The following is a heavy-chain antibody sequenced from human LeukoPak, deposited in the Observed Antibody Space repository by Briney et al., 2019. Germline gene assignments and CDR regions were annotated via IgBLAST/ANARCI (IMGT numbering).Heavy chain of an antibody. CDR1: GGTFSSYA. CDR2: IIPIFGTA. J-gene: IGHJ4*02. Sequence: SVNVSCKASGGTFSSYAISWVRQAPGQGLEWMGGIIPIFGTANYAQKFQGRVTITADTSTSTAYMALSRLRSEETAVYYCARDSGADIVVVPAASDYWGQGTLVTVSS. V-gene: IGHV1-69*06. D-gene: IGHD2-2*01. CDR3: ARDSGADIVVVPAASDY.